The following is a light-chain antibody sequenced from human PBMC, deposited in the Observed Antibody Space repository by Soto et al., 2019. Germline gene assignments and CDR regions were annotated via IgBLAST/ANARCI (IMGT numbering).Light chain of an antibody. CDR3: QQSYSALVA. J-gene: IGKJ1*01. CDR1: QSITTW. Sequence: DIQMAQSPSTVSAYVGDSVTITCRASQSITTWLAWYQQKPGKAPELLIYAASSLQSGVPSRFSGSGPGTDFTLTISSLQPEDSATYYCQQSYSALVAFGQGTKVDIK. V-gene: IGKV1-39*01. CDR2: AAS.